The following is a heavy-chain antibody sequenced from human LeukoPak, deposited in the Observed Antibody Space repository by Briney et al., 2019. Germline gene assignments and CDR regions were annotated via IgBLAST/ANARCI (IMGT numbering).Heavy chain of an antibody. Sequence: PETLSLTCTVSGGSISSYYWSWIRQPPGKGLEWIGYIYYSGSTNYNPSLKSRVTISVDTSKNQFSLKLSSVTAADTAVYYCARHYYGSGSYGRWGQGTLVTVSS. CDR1: GGSISSYY. CDR3: ARHYYGSGSYGR. J-gene: IGHJ4*02. D-gene: IGHD3-10*01. CDR2: IYYSGST. V-gene: IGHV4-59*08.